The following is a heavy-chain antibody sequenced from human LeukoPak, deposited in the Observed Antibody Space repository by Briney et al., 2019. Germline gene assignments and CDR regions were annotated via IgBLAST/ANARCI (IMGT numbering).Heavy chain of an antibody. D-gene: IGHD4-17*01. CDR1: GFTFSSYD. V-gene: IGHV3-13*01. Sequence: PGGSLRLSCAASGFTFSSYDMHWVRQATGKGLEWVSAIGTAGDTYYPGSVKGRFTISRESAKNSLYLQMNSLRAEDTAVYYCAKDRDGDYVFDYWGQGTLVTVSS. CDR3: AKDRDGDYVFDY. J-gene: IGHJ4*02. CDR2: IGTAGDT.